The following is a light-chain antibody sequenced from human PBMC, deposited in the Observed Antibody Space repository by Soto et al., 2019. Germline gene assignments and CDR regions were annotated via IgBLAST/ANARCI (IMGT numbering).Light chain of an antibody. CDR1: QSVSSN. V-gene: IGKV3-15*01. J-gene: IGKJ1*01. CDR2: GAS. CDR3: QQYYKWPWT. Sequence: EIVLTQSPATLSVYTGERATXSCRASQSVSSNLAWYQHKAGQAPRLLIYGASSRATGIPDRFSGSGSGTEFTLTISSLQSEDFAVYCCQQYYKWPWTFGQGTKVDIK.